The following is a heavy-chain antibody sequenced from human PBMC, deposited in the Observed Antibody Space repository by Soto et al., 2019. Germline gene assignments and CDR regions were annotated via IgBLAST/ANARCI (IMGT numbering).Heavy chain of an antibody. V-gene: IGHV3-7*01. CDR3: AREGLRAAADY. Sequence: LRLTYAAAGFNFSSHSMNWVSQAPGKGLEWVANTTPDGTVRHYADSVRGRFTISRDNAKNSFFLQMDSLRAEDTAIYYCAREGLRAAADYWGQGTLVTVSS. D-gene: IGHD2-2*01. CDR2: TTPDGTVR. CDR1: GFNFSSHS. J-gene: IGHJ4*02.